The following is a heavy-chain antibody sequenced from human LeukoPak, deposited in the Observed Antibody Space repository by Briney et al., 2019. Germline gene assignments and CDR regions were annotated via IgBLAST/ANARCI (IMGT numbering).Heavy chain of an antibody. CDR3: ARDHITIFGVVIGGPNWFDP. V-gene: IGHV1-69*04. CDR1: GGTFSSYA. D-gene: IGHD3-3*01. CDR2: IIPILGIA. J-gene: IGHJ5*02. Sequence: SVKVSCKASGGTFSSYAISWVRQAPGQGLEWMGRIIPILGIANYAQKFQGRVTITADKSTSTAYMELSSLRSEDTAVYYCARDHITIFGVVIGGPNWFDPWGQGTLVTVSS.